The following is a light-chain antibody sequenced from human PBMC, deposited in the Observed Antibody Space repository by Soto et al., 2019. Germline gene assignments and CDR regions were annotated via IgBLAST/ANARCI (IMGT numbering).Light chain of an antibody. CDR3: QRSYSTPPIT. CDR1: QSISSY. Sequence: DIQMTQSPSSRSASVVDRVTITFRASQSISSYLNWYQQKPGKAPKLLIYAASSLQSGVPSRFSGSGSGTDFTLTISSLQPEDFATYYCQRSYSTPPITFGQGTRLEIK. CDR2: AAS. V-gene: IGKV1-39*01. J-gene: IGKJ5*01.